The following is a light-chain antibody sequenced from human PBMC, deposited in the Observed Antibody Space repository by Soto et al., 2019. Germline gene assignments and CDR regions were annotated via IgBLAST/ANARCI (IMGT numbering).Light chain of an antibody. J-gene: IGKJ1*01. CDR2: DAS. V-gene: IGKV3-20*01. CDR3: QQFGSSRT. Sequence: EIGLTQSPATLSLSPGERATLSCRASQSVSSYLAWYQQKPGQAPRLLIYDASNRATGIPDRFSGSGSGTDFTLTISRLEPEDFAVYYCQQFGSSRTFGQGTKVDIK. CDR1: QSVSSY.